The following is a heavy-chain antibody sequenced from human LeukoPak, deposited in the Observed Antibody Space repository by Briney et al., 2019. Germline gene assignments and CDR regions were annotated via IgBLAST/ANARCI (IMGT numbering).Heavy chain of an antibody. CDR1: GFTFSSYA. Sequence: PGGSLRLSCAASGFTFSSYAMHWVRQAPGKGLEWVAVISYDGSNKYYADSVKGRFTISRDNSKNTLYLQMNSLRAEDTAVYYCARGRRWLQLEPYDYWGQGTLVTVSS. CDR2: ISYDGSNK. V-gene: IGHV3-30-3*01. CDR3: ARGRRWLQLEPYDY. J-gene: IGHJ4*02. D-gene: IGHD5-24*01.